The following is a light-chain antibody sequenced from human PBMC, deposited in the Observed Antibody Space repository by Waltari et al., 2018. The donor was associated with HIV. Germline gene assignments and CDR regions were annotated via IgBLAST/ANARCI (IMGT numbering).Light chain of an antibody. Sequence: EIVMTQSPAPLSVSPGGPPPLFFRALPIVGSNLAGYQQKPGQAPRLLIYGASTRAAGVPGRISGGGSGTEFTLTISRLRSEDLAIYHCQQYKDWPPWTFGQGTKIEIK. V-gene: IGKV3-15*01. CDR2: GAS. CDR3: QQYKDWPPWT. J-gene: IGKJ1*01. CDR1: PIVGSN.